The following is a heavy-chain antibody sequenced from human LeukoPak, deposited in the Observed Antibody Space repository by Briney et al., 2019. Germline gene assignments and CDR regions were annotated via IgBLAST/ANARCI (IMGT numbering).Heavy chain of an antibody. J-gene: IGHJ4*02. V-gene: IGHV4-34*01. CDR2: INHSGST. CDR1: GGSFSGYY. CDR3: ARGRNNYGGNSEIEY. Sequence: SETLSLTCAVYGGSFSGYYWSWIRQPPGKGLEWIGEINHSGSTNYNPSLKSRVTISVDTSKNQFSLNLSSVTAADTAVYYCARGRNNYGGNSEIEYWGQGTLVTVSS. D-gene: IGHD4-23*01.